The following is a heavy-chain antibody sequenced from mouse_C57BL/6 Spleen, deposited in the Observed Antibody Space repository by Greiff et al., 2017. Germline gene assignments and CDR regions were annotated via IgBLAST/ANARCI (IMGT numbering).Heavy chain of an antibody. J-gene: IGHJ3*01. CDR3: ARWHYGSSPFAY. CDR1: GYAFSSYW. CDR2: IYPGDGDT. Sequence: VQLQQSGAELVKPGASVKISCKASGYAFSSYWMNWVKQRPGKGLEWIGQIYPGDGDTNYNGKFKGKATLTADKSSSTAYMQLSSLTSEDSAVYFGARWHYGSSPFAYWGQGTLVTVSA. D-gene: IGHD1-1*01. V-gene: IGHV1-80*01.